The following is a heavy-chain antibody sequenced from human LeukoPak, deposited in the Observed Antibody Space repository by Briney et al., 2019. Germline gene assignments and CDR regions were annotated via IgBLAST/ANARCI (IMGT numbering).Heavy chain of an antibody. CDR3: ARDLGSSTVTTAFDY. Sequence: PGGSLRLSCAASGFIFNDYYMSWIRQAPGKGLEWLSYISRTGDTIYYRDSVKGRFTISRDNANNLLHLQMDNLRAEDTAVYYCARDLGSSTVTTAFDYWGQGTLVTVSS. CDR1: GFIFNDYY. J-gene: IGHJ4*02. CDR2: ISRTGDTI. D-gene: IGHD4-17*01. V-gene: IGHV3-11*01.